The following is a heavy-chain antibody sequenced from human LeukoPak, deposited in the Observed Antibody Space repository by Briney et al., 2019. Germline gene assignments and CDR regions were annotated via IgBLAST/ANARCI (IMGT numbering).Heavy chain of an antibody. CDR2: IYYSEST. J-gene: IGHJ4*02. CDR1: GGSISSHY. Sequence: SETLSLTCTVSGGSISSHYWSWIRQPPGKGLEWIGYIYYSESTNYNPSLKSRVTISVDTSKNQFSLKLSSVTAADTAVYYCARNSRKYYYGSGSYYSTLFDYWGQGTLVTVSS. CDR3: ARNSRKYYYGSGSYYSTLFDY. D-gene: IGHD3-10*01. V-gene: IGHV4-59*11.